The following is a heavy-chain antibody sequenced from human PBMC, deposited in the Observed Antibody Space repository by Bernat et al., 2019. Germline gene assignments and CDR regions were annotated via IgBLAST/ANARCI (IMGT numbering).Heavy chain of an antibody. J-gene: IGHJ4*02. Sequence: EVQLVQSGAEVKKPGESLKISCKGSGYSFTSYWIGWVRQMPGKGLEWMGIIYPGDSDTRYSPSFQGQVTISADTSISTAYLQWSSLKASDTAMYYCATSSGPYDYVWGSYRYTNYFDSWGQGTLLTVSS. CDR3: ATSSGPYDYVWGSYRYTNYFDS. D-gene: IGHD3-16*02. V-gene: IGHV5-51*03. CDR2: IYPGDSDT. CDR1: GYSFTSYW.